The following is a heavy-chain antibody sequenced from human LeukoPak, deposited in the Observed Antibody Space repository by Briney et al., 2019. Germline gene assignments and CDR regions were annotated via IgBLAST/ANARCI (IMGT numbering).Heavy chain of an antibody. CDR1: GFTFSSYW. D-gene: IGHD6-13*01. CDR2: IRQDGGEK. Sequence: GGSLRLSCAVSGFTFSSYWMNWVRQAPGKGLEWVASIRQDGGEKSYVDSVKGRFTISRDNTKNSLYLQMSSLRAEGTAVYYCARDGTAAGLYFDLWGQGTLVTVSS. CDR3: ARDGTAAGLYFDL. V-gene: IGHV3-7*01. J-gene: IGHJ4*01.